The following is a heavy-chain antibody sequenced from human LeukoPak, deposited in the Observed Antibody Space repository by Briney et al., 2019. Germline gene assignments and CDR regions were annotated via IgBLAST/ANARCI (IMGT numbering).Heavy chain of an antibody. Sequence: PSETLSLTCTVSGGSISSYYWNWIRQPPGKGLEWIGYIYDSGSTNYNPSLKSRVTMSIDTSKNHFSLRLNSVTAADTAVYYCARIVLDYYDMDVWGQGTTVTVSS. V-gene: IGHV4-59*08. J-gene: IGHJ6*02. CDR3: ARIVLDYYDMDV. D-gene: IGHD5/OR15-5a*01. CDR2: IYDSGST. CDR1: GGSISSYY.